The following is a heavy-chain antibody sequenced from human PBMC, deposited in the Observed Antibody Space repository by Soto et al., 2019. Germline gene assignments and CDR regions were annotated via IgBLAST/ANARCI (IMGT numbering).Heavy chain of an antibody. CDR3: ATYPRPYKWTDI. D-gene: IGHD1-20*01. V-gene: IGHV1-69*06. Sequence: QVRLEQSGAEVKKPGSSVRVSCQASGGALTSYRIHWVRQAPGQGLEWMGVIDPIVDTSNLAENFKTRLTLTADTSTKTVYMDLTSLRSDDTAIYFCATYPRPYKWTDIWGRGTQLTVSS. CDR2: IDPIVDTS. CDR1: GGALTSYR. J-gene: IGHJ4*02.